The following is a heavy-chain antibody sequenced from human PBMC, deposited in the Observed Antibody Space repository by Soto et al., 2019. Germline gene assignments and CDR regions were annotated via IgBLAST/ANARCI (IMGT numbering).Heavy chain of an antibody. CDR2: IIPIFGTA. CDR3: ARKVYCSGGSCYSMTDNEYYYYGMDV. J-gene: IGHJ6*02. Sequence: GASVKVSCKASGGTFSSYAISWVRQAPGQGLEWMGGIIPIFGTANYAQKFQGRVTITADKSTSTAYMELSSLRSEDTAVYYCARKVYCSGGSCYSMTDNEYYYYGMDVWGQGTTVTVSS. CDR1: GGTFSSYA. D-gene: IGHD2-15*01. V-gene: IGHV1-69*06.